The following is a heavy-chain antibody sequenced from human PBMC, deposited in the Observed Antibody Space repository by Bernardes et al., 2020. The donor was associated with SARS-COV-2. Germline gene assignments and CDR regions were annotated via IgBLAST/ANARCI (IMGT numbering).Heavy chain of an antibody. J-gene: IGHJ5*02. CDR1: GYTFTSYG. CDR2: ISAFNGNT. V-gene: IGHV1-18*01. Sequence: ASVKVSCKASGYTFTSYGITWVRQAPGQGLEWMGWISAFNGNTTYAQKFQGRVTMTTDTSTSRAYMELRSLRSDDTAVYYCARGGRRGWFDPWGQGTLVTVSS. D-gene: IGHD3-10*01. CDR3: ARGGRRGWFDP.